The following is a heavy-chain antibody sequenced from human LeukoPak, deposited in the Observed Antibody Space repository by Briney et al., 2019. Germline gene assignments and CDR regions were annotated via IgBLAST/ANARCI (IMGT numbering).Heavy chain of an antibody. V-gene: IGHV4-38-2*01. Sequence: WETLSLTCAVSGYSISSGYYWGWIRQPPGKGLEWIGSIRNSGSTYYNPSLKSRVTMSVDTSKNYFSLKLSSVTAADTAVYYCARAPRDSSSSNYMRRFDYWGQGTLVTDSP. CDR1: GYSISSGYY. J-gene: IGHJ4*02. CDR3: ARAPRDSSSSNYMRRFDY. CDR2: IRNSGST. D-gene: IGHD3-22*01.